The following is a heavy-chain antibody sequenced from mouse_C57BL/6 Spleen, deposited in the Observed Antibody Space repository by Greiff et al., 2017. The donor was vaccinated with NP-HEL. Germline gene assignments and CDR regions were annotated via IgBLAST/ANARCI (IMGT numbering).Heavy chain of an antibody. CDR3: ARSYYSNYEGDYYAMDY. CDR1: GYTFTDYY. Sequence: EVQLQQSGPELVKPGASVKISCKASGYTFTDYYMNWVKQSHGKSLEWIGDINPNNGGTSYNQKFKGKATLTVDKSSSTAYMELRSLTSEDSAVYYCARSYYSNYEGDYYAMDYWGQGTSVTVSS. CDR2: INPNNGGT. J-gene: IGHJ4*01. V-gene: IGHV1-26*01. D-gene: IGHD2-5*01.